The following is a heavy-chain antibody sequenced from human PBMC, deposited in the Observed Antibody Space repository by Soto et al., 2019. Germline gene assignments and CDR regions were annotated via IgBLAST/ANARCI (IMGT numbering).Heavy chain of an antibody. Sequence: SETLSLTCTVSGYSISSGDYYWSWIRQPPGKGLEWIGSIYYSGSTYYNPSLKSRVTISVDTSKNQFSLKLSSVTAADTAVYYCATQEVGGSYVYTFDPWGQGTLVTVSS. V-gene: IGHV4-39*01. J-gene: IGHJ5*02. CDR1: GYSISSGDYY. CDR2: IYYSGST. D-gene: IGHD1-26*01. CDR3: ATQEVGGSYVYTFDP.